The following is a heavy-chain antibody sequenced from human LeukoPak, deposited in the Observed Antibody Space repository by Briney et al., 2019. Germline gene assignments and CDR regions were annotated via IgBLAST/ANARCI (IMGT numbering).Heavy chain of an antibody. J-gene: IGHJ4*02. CDR1: GGSISSYY. CDR3: ARSADILTGYDY. CDR2: IYYSGST. Sequence: SETLSLTCTVSGGSISSYYWSWIRQPPGKGLEWIGYIYYSGSTNYNPSLKSRVTISVDTSKNQFSLKLSSVTAADTAVYHCARSADILTGYDYWGQGTLVTVSS. V-gene: IGHV4-59*01. D-gene: IGHD3-9*01.